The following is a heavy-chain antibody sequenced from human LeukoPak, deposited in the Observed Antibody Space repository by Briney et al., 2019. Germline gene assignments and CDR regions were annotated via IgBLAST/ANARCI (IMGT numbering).Heavy chain of an antibody. CDR3: AREDENGDRYYFDY. D-gene: IGHD4-17*01. V-gene: IGHV4-59*01. CDR2: IYYTGST. Sequence: PSETLSLTCTVSGGSISSYYWSWIRQPPGKGLEWIGYIYYTGSTNYNPSLKSRVTISVDTSKNQFSLKLSSVTAADTAVYYCAREDENGDRYYFDYWGQGTLVTVST. CDR1: GGSISSYY. J-gene: IGHJ4*02.